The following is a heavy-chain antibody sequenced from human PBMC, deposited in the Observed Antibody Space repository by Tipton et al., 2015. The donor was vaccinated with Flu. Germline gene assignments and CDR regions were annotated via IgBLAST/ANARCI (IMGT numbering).Heavy chain of an antibody. D-gene: IGHD3-10*01. CDR3: ARSVVGSGSQYPVGYYYYGMDV. CDR2: IDHSGTT. Sequence: TLSLTCVVHGGSFSGYYWSWIRRSPGKGLEWIGEIDHSGTTNYSLSLKSRVTISRDTSKIQFSLNMGSVTAADTAVYYCARSVVGSGSQYPVGYYYYGMDVWGQGTTVTVSS. V-gene: IGHV4-34*01. J-gene: IGHJ6*02. CDR1: GGSFSGYY.